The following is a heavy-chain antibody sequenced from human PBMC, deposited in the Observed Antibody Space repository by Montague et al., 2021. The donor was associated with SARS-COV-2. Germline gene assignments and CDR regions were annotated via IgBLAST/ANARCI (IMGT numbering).Heavy chain of an antibody. J-gene: IGHJ4*02. Sequence: SLRLSCAASGFTFSSYSMNWVRQAPGKGLEWVSSISSSSSYIYYADSVKGRLTISRDNAKNSLYLQMNSLRAEDTAVYYCARDAHYDILTGYFDYWGQGTLVTVSS. V-gene: IGHV3-21*01. CDR1: GFTFSSYS. CDR3: ARDAHYDILTGYFDY. CDR2: ISSSSSYI. D-gene: IGHD3-9*01.